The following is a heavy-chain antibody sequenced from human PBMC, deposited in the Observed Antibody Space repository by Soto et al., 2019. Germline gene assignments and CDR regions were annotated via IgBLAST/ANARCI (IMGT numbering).Heavy chain of an antibody. D-gene: IGHD5-12*01. CDR2: INPNSGGT. CDR1: GYTLTGNY. J-gene: IGHJ4*02. CDR3: ARVSLSGYDFSYFDY. Sequence: ASVKVSCEDSGYTLTGNYMHWVRQAPGQGLEWMGWINPNSGGTNYAQKFQGWVTMTRDTSISTAYMELSRLRSDDTAVYYCARVSLSGYDFSYFDYWGQGTLVTGSS. V-gene: IGHV1-2*04.